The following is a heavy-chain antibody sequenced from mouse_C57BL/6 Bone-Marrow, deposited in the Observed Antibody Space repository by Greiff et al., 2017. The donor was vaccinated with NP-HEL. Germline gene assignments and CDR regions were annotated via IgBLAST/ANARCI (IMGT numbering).Heavy chain of an antibody. V-gene: IGHV1-69*01. CDR1: GYIFTSYW. CDR3: ARWGDGYYVGFAY. D-gene: IGHD2-3*01. Sequence: QVQLQQPGAELVMPGASVKLSCKASGYIFTSYWMHWVKQRPGQGLEWIGEIDPSDSYTNYNQKFKGKSTLTVDKSSSTAYMQLSSLTSEDSAVYYCARWGDGYYVGFAYWGQGTLVTVSA. J-gene: IGHJ3*01. CDR2: IDPSDSYT.